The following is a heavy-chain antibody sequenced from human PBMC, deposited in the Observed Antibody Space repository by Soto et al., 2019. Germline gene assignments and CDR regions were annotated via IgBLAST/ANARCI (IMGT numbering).Heavy chain of an antibody. CDR1: GFTFSSYW. D-gene: IGHD6-19*01. Sequence: EVQLVESGGGLVQPGGSLRLYCAASGFTFSSYWMSWVRQAPGKGLEWVANIKQDGSEKYYVDSVKGRFTISRDNAKNSLYLQMNSLRAEDTAVYYCARSYTKAVAGTGYLGQGTLVTVSS. J-gene: IGHJ4*02. V-gene: IGHV3-7*01. CDR3: ARSYTKAVAGTGY. CDR2: IKQDGSEK.